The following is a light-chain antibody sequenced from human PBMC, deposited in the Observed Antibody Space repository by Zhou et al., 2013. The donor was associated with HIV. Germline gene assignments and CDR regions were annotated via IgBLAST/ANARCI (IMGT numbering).Light chain of an antibody. CDR2: DTD. Sequence: QSILAQPPSVSGAPGQRVTIPCSGSSSNIGAGYNVHWYQQLPGAAPKLLIYDTDIRPSGVPERFSGSKSGTSASLAITGLQAEDEADYYCQSFDSSLSGCVFGGGTKLTVL. CDR3: QSFDSSLSGCV. V-gene: IGLV1-40*01. CDR1: SSNIGAGYN. J-gene: IGLJ3*02.